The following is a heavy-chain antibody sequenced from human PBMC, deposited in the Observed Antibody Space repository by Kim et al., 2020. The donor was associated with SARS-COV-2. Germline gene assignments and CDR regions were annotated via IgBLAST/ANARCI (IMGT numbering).Heavy chain of an antibody. CDR2: ISNDGATA. V-gene: IGHV3-33*05. CDR3: ARPSSSHFDF. Sequence: GGSLRLSCAASGFIFRNFGLHWVRQAPGKGLEWVAFISNDGATAIYADSVRGRFTISRDYPENKVYLQMDSLSAGDTAVYYCARPSSSHFDFWGQGPLV. J-gene: IGHJ4*02. D-gene: IGHD3-10*01. CDR1: GFIFRNFG.